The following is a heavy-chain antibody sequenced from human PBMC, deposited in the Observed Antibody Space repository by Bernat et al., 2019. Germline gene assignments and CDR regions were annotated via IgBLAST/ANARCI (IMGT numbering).Heavy chain of an antibody. D-gene: IGHD5-18*01. V-gene: IGHV3-30*02. CDR1: GFTFSNYG. CDR2: IQYDGGNK. J-gene: IGHJ2*01. Sequence: QVQLVESGGGVFQPGGSLRLSCAASGFTFSNYGMHWVRQAPGNGLECVAFIQYDGGNKYYADSVKGRFTISRDNSKNKLYLQMNSLRAEETTVYYCVKGGYSYGYHFDLWGRGTLVTGYS. CDR3: VKGGYSYGYHFDL.